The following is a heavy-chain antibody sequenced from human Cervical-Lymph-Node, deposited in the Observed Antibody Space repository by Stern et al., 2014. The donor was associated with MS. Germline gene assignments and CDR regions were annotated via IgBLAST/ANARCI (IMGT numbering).Heavy chain of an antibody. CDR2: IWSDGSNT. Sequence: QVQLVESGGGVVQPGRSLRLSCAASGFSFSNYAMHWVRQAPGKGLEWVALIWSDGSNTYYADSVKGRFTISRDNSKNTLYLQMNSLRAGDTAVYFCASCSASATQYSSAWTIDYWGQGTLVTVSS. J-gene: IGHJ4*02. D-gene: IGHD6-25*01. CDR1: GFSFSNYA. V-gene: IGHV3-33*01. CDR3: ASCSASATQYSSAWTIDY.